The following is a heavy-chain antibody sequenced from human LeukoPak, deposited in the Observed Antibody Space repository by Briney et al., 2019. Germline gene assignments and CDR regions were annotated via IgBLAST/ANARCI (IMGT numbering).Heavy chain of an antibody. CDR3: ARGRDRGASTPFDY. D-gene: IGHD1-26*01. Sequence: ASVKVSCKASGYSFADYYMHWVRQAPGQGPEWMGWINSNSGATNYAQKFQGRVTMTRGTSISTVYMELSSLRSDDTAVYYCARGRDRGASTPFDYWGQGTLVTVSS. CDR1: GYSFADYY. CDR2: INSNSGAT. V-gene: IGHV1-2*02. J-gene: IGHJ4*02.